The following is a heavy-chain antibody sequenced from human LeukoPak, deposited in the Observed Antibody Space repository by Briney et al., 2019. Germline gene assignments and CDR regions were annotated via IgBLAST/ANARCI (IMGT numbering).Heavy chain of an antibody. D-gene: IGHD3-22*01. Sequence: SETLSLTCAVYGGSFSGYYWSWIRQPPGKGLEWIGEINHSGSTNYNPSLKSRVTISVDTSKNQFSLKLSSVTAADTAVYYCARGLFSLYYYDSSGYFDPWGQGTLVTVSS. J-gene: IGHJ5*02. CDR3: ARGLFSLYYYDSSGYFDP. V-gene: IGHV4-34*01. CDR1: GGSFSGYY. CDR2: INHSGST.